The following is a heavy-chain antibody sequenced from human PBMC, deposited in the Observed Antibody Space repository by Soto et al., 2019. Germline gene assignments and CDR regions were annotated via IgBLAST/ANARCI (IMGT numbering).Heavy chain of an antibody. CDR3: ARVRPYQLNANLDY. Sequence: EVQLVESGGGLVKPGGSLRLSCAASGFTFSSYSMNWVRQAPGKGLEWVSSISSSSSYIYYADSVKGRFTISRDNAKNSLYLQMNSLRDEDTAVYYCARVRPYQLNANLDYWGQGTLVTVSS. J-gene: IGHJ4*02. CDR2: ISSSSSYI. CDR1: GFTFSSYS. D-gene: IGHD2-2*01. V-gene: IGHV3-21*01.